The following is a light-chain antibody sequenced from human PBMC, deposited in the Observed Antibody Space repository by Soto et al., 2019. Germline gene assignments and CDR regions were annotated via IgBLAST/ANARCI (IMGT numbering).Light chain of an antibody. V-gene: IGKV3-15*01. CDR1: QSVSSN. J-gene: IGKJ4*01. CDR3: QQYISWPLT. CDR2: GAS. Sequence: EIVMTQSPATLSVSPGERATISCRASQSVSSNLAWYQQKPGQAPSLLIYGASSRATGTPARFSGSGSGTEFTLTISSLQSEDFAVYYCQQYISWPLTFGGGTKVEIK.